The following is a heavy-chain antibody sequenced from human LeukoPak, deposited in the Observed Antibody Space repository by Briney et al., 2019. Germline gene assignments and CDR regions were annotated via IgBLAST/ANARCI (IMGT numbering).Heavy chain of an antibody. D-gene: IGHD3-10*01. Sequence: GGSLRLSCAASGFTFSNYAMHWVRQAPGKGLEWVAFIRYDGSNKYYADSVKGRFTISRDNSKNTLYLQMNSLRAEDTAVYYCARVSVEVYLITMVRGPSYYFDYWGQGTLVTVSS. J-gene: IGHJ4*02. V-gene: IGHV3-30*14. CDR2: IRYDGSNK. CDR1: GFTFSNYA. CDR3: ARVSVEVYLITMVRGPSYYFDY.